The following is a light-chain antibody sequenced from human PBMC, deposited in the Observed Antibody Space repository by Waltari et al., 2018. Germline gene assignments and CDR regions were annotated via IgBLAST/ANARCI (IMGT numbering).Light chain of an antibody. Sequence: EIVLTQSPVTLSLSPAERATLSCRASQSVSTQLTWYQQKPGQAPRLLIYDASNRATGIPARFSGSGSGTDFTLTISSLEPEDFAVYYCQQRSAIPITFGQGTRLEIK. CDR2: DAS. CDR3: QQRSAIPIT. CDR1: QSVSTQ. V-gene: IGKV3-11*01. J-gene: IGKJ5*01.